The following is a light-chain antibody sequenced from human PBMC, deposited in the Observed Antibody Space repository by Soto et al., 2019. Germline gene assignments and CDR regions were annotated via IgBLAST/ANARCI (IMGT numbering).Light chain of an antibody. Sequence: ERVMTQSPVTLSVSPGESVTRSCRASQSVGTNLAWYQPKPGQAPSLLFYGLSTRANGIPTRFSGSGSGRQFTLTISSRQQEDFAGYDCQQYNNWAQTFGRGTKVDIK. CDR1: QSVGTN. CDR2: GLS. CDR3: QQYNNWAQT. J-gene: IGKJ1*01. V-gene: IGKV3-15*01.